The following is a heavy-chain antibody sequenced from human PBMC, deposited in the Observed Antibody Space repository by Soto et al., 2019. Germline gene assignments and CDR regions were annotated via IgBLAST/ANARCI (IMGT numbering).Heavy chain of an antibody. V-gene: IGHV4-59*01. CDR3: ARGILTGYYEKNFDY. CDR2: IYYSGST. CDR1: GGSISSYY. Sequence: SETLSLTCTVSGGSISSYYWSWIRQPPGKGLEWIGYIYYSGSTNYNPSLKSRVTISVDTSKNQFSLKLSSVTAADTAVYYCARGILTGYYEKNFDYWGQGTLVTVSS. J-gene: IGHJ4*02. D-gene: IGHD3-9*01.